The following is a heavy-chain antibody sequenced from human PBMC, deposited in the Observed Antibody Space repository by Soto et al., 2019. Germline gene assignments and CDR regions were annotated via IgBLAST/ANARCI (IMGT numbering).Heavy chain of an antibody. CDR1: CGSISSYY. CDR2: IYTSGST. J-gene: IGHJ6*02. CDR3: AGDQGYYYSGTDV. V-gene: IGHV4-4*07. Sequence: SETLSLTCTASCGSISSYYWSWIRQPAGKGLEWIGRIYTSGSTHYNPSLKSRVTLSVDTSKNQFSLKLTSVTAADTAVYFCAGDQGYYYSGTDVWGQGTTVTVSS.